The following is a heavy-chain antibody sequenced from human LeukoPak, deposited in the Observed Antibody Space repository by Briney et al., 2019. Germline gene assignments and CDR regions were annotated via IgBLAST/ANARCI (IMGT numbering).Heavy chain of an antibody. CDR2: VSGDGRTT. CDR3: VRTTNGPEH. Sequence: GGSLRLSCAASGFTFTSHLIHWVRQPPGKGLVWVSRVSGDGRTTNYADSVKGRFTISRDNAKNTVYLQMGSLRVEDTAVYYCVRTTNGPEHWGQGTLVTVSS. V-gene: IGHV3-74*01. D-gene: IGHD2-8*01. CDR1: GFTFTSHL. J-gene: IGHJ1*01.